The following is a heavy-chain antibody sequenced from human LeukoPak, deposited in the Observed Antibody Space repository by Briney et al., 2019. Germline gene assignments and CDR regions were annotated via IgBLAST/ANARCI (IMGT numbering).Heavy chain of an antibody. J-gene: IGHJ3*02. V-gene: IGHV1-69*01. CDR2: IIPIFGTA. D-gene: IGHD3-22*01. Sequence: SVKVSCKASGGTFSSYAISWVRQAPGQGLEWMGGIIPIFGTANYAQKFQGRVTITADESTSTAYMELSSLRSEDTAVYYCARVGPHSSDSSGYNLASDIWGQGTMVTVSS. CDR3: ARVGPHSSDSSGYNLASDI. CDR1: GGTFSSYA.